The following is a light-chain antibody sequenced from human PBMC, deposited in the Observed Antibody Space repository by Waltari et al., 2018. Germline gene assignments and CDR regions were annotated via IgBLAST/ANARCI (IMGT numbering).Light chain of an antibody. CDR3: QQYDNLLT. CDR1: QDIKNY. CDR2: DAS. Sequence: DIQMTQSPSSLSACVGDRVTITCQATQDIKNYFNWYKQKPGEAPKFLIYDASNLETGVPSRFSGSGSVTDFTFTITSLQPEDVATYYCQQYDNLLTFGGGTKVEIK. V-gene: IGKV1-33*01. J-gene: IGKJ4*01.